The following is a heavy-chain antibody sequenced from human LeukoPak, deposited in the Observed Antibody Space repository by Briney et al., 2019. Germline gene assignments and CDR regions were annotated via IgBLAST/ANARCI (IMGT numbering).Heavy chain of an antibody. CDR2: IKQDGSEK. Sequence: GGSLRLSCAASGFTFSSYAMNWVRQAPGKGLEWVANIKQDGSEKYYVDSVKGRFTISRDNAKNSLYLQMNSLRAEDTAVYYCARGGAATRQGYYMDVWGKGTAVTVSS. CDR1: GFTFSSYA. D-gene: IGHD1-26*01. J-gene: IGHJ6*03. V-gene: IGHV3-7*01. CDR3: ARGGAATRQGYYMDV.